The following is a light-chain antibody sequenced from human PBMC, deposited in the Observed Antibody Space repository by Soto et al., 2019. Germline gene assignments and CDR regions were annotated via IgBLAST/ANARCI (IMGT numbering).Light chain of an antibody. J-gene: IGKJ5*01. V-gene: IGKV2-30*01. Sequence: VLTQSPLSLPVTLGQPSSISCNSSQILIYSNGKTYLNWYQQRPGQVPRRVIYGASSRATGIPDRFSGSGSGTDFTLTISRLEPEDFAVYYCQQYGSSPPITFGQGTRLEIK. CDR2: GAS. CDR1: QILIYSNGKTY. CDR3: QQYGSSPPIT.